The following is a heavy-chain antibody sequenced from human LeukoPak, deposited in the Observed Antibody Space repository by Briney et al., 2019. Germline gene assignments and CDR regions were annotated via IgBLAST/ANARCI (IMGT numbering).Heavy chain of an antibody. CDR2: ISGGGRTT. CDR3: AKNVVVKRYIDF. J-gene: IGHJ4*02. D-gene: IGHD2-15*01. CDR1: GFTFSNHA. Sequence: PGGSLRLSCAASGFTFSNHAMSWVRQAPGKGLQWVAVISGGGRTTEYEDFVKGRFTISRDNSKNTLYLQMNSLTVEDTAIYFCAKNVVVKRYIDFWGQGTLVTVSS. V-gene: IGHV3-23*01.